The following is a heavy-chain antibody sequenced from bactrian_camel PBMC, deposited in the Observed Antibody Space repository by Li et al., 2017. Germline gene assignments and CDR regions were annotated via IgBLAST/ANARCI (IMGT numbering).Heavy chain of an antibody. J-gene: IGHJ4*01. Sequence: VQLVESGGGSVQAGGSLRLSCAFSGYTYSGHCMGWFRQAPGKERETVATLSAIGATRYRDAMKGRFTISKDNAKNTVYLQMNSLKIEDTAVYYCALGSSRQATMAARGKGTQVTVS. CDR1: GYTYSGHC. D-gene: IGHD3*01. CDR2: LSAIGAT. V-gene: IGHV3S53*01.